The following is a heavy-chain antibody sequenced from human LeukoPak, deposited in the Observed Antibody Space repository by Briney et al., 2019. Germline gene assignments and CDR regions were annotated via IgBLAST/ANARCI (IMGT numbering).Heavy chain of an antibody. CDR3: TTDILTGYYNSPANRLG. Sequence: GGSLRFSGAASGFTFSGSAMHWVRQASGKGLKWVGRIRSKANSYATAYAASVKGRFTISRDDAKNTAYLQMNSLKTEDTAVYYCTTDILTGYYNSPANRLGWGQGTLVTVSS. D-gene: IGHD3-9*01. J-gene: IGHJ4*02. V-gene: IGHV3-73*01. CDR1: GFTFSGSA. CDR2: IRSKANSYAT.